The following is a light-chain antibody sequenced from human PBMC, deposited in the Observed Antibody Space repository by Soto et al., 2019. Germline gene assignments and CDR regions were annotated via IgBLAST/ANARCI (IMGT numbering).Light chain of an antibody. CDR3: QQYYSTPPT. CDR2: WAS. CDR1: RNILYSPTNRDY. J-gene: IGKJ1*01. V-gene: IGKV4-1*01. Sequence: DIGMTQSPDSLAVSLGERATINCKSSRNILYSPTNRDYLAWYQQKPGQPPKLLIYWASTRESGVPDRFSGSGSGTDFTLTISSLQAEDVAVYYCQQYYSTPPTFGQGTKVDIK.